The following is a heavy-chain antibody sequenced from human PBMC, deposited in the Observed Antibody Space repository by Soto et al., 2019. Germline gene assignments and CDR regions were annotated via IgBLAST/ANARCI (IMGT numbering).Heavy chain of an antibody. V-gene: IGHV1-3*01. CDR2: INAGNGNT. D-gene: IGHD6-6*01. CDR1: GYTFTSYA. Sequence: ASVKVSCKASGYTFTSYAMHWVRQAPGQRLEWMGWINAGNGNTKYSQKFQGRVTITRDTSASTAYMELSSLRSEDTAVYYCARDQGDVYSSSPYYFDYWGQGTLVTVSS. J-gene: IGHJ4*02. CDR3: ARDQGDVYSSSPYYFDY.